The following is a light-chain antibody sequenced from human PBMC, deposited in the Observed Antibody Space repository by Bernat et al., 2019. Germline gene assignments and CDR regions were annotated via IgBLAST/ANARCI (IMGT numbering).Light chain of an antibody. V-gene: IGKV1-17*01. CDR3: LQHHTYPFT. Sequence: DIQMTQSPSSLSASVGDRVTITCRASQDIGNDLGWYQQKPGKAPERLIFTAFTLQSGVPSRFSGRASGAEFTLTISSLQPEDFATYYCLQHHTYPFTFGPWTKVDIK. CDR2: TAF. CDR1: QDIGND. J-gene: IGKJ3*01.